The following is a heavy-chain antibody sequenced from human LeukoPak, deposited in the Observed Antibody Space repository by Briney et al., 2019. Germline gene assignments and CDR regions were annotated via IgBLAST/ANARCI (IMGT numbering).Heavy chain of an antibody. D-gene: IGHD5-12*01. Sequence: PGGSLRLSCAASGFTVSSSYMSWVRQAPGKGLEWVSTIYTGGNTYYAASVKGRFTISRDFSKNTVFLHMNSLRAEDTAMYYCARGDDSGYYDYFDYWGQGALVTVSS. CDR3: ARGDDSGYYDYFDY. V-gene: IGHV3-53*01. J-gene: IGHJ4*02. CDR2: IYTGGNT. CDR1: GFTVSSSY.